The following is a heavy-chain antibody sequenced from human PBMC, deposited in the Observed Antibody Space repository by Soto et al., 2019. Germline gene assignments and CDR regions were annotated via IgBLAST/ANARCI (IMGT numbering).Heavy chain of an antibody. V-gene: IGHV3-23*01. D-gene: IGHD3-3*01. CDR1: GFTFSSYA. CDR3: ATLIRFLDMDV. Sequence: GGSLRLSCAASGFTFSSYAMSWVRQAPGKGLEWVSAISGSGANTYYADSVKGRLTISRDNSKNTLYLQMNSLRAEDTVIYYCATLIRFLDMDVWGQGTTVTVSS. CDR2: ISGSGANT. J-gene: IGHJ6*02.